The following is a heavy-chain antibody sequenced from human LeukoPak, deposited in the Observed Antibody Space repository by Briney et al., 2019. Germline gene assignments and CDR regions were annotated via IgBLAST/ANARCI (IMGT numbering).Heavy chain of an antibody. CDR1: GFTFSSYE. CDR3: ARVYSSSSGKTFDY. J-gene: IGHJ4*02. CDR2: ISSSGSPI. V-gene: IGHV3-48*03. Sequence: GGSLRLSCAASGFTFSSYEMNWVRQAPGKGLEWASYISSSGSPIYYADSVKGRFTISRDNAKNSLYLQMNSLRAEDTAVYYCARVYSSSSGKTFDYWGQGTLVTVSS. D-gene: IGHD6-6*01.